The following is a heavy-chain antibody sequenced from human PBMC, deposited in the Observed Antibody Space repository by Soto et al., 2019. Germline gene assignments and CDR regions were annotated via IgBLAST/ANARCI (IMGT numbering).Heavy chain of an antibody. D-gene: IGHD1-1*01. CDR3: AADSQQVGDGTRYNYFYGMDG. CDR2: IVVGSGIT. CDR1: GFTLTDSA. J-gene: IGHJ6*02. V-gene: IGHV1-58*01. Sequence: ASVQVSCKASGFTLTDSAVQWVRQARGQRLEWIGWIVVGSGITNYAQKFQERVTITWDLSTSTAYMELSSLRPEDTAVYYCAADSQQVGDGTRYNYFYGMDGWGQGTTVTFSS.